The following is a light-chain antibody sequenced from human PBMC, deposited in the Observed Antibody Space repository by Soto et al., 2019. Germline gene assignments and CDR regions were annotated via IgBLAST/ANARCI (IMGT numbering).Light chain of an antibody. CDR2: AAS. CDR1: PGISTY. J-gene: IGKJ1*01. CDR3: QQSYSTTWT. Sequence: DIQMTQSPSSLSASVGDRVTITCRASPGISTYLNWCQQKPGKAPKLLIYAASSLQSGVPSRFSGSGAETDFTLTISSLQPEDFATYSCQQSYSTTWTFGQGTKVEIK. V-gene: IGKV1-39*01.